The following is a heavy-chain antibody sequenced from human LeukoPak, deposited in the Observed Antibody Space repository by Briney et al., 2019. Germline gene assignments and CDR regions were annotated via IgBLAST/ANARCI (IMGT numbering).Heavy chain of an antibody. CDR2: ISYDGSNK. D-gene: IGHD3-10*01. V-gene: IGHV3-30*04. Sequence: GGSLRLSCAASGFTFNIYAMHWVRQAPGKGLEWVAVISYDGSNKYYADSVKGRFTISRDNSKNTLYLQMNSLRAEDTAVYYCAKEGWFGESLYYFDYWGQGTLVTVSS. CDR1: GFTFNIYA. CDR3: AKEGWFGESLYYFDY. J-gene: IGHJ4*02.